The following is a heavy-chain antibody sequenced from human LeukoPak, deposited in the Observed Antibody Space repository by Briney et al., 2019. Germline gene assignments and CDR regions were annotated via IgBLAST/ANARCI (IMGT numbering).Heavy chain of an antibody. D-gene: IGHD6-19*01. J-gene: IGHJ4*02. CDR1: GVSISSGGYS. CDR3: ARASSYSSGWYYFDY. V-gene: IGHV4-31*03. Sequence: SETLSLTCTVSGVSISSGGYSWSWIRQHPGKGLEWIGYIYYSESTYHNPSLKSRVTITVDTSKNQFSLKLSSVTAADTAVYYCARASSYSSGWYYFDYWGQGTLVTVSS. CDR2: IYYSEST.